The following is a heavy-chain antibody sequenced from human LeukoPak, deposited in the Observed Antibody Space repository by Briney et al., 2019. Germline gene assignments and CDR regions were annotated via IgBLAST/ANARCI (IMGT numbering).Heavy chain of an antibody. J-gene: IGHJ4*02. Sequence: GRCLRLSCAASGFTFSDYWVTWVRQAPGKGLEWVANINEVGSENSYVDSVKGRFTISRDNAKNSLFLQMNSLRAEDTAVYYCATGGSRFGHNTCWGQGTLVTVSS. CDR3: ATGGSRFGHNTC. CDR1: GFTFSDYW. CDR2: INEVGSEN. V-gene: IGHV3-7*04. D-gene: IGHD3-10*01.